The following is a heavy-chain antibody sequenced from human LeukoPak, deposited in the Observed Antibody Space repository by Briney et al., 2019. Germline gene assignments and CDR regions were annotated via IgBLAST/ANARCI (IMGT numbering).Heavy chain of an antibody. V-gene: IGHV4-61*01. D-gene: IGHD3-10*01. CDR3: ARRRMIRGVIIFDY. J-gene: IGHJ4*02. Sequence: SETLSLTCSVSGGSVSGGTYYETWIRQPPGKGLEWIGHVYFSGTSSYNPSLKSRVTISADTSKNQFSLKLISVTAADTAVYFCARRRMIRGVIIFDYWGPGALVTVSS. CDR1: GGSVSGGTYY. CDR2: VYFSGTS.